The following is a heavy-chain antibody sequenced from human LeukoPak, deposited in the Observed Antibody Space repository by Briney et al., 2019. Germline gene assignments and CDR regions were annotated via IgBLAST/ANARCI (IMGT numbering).Heavy chain of an antibody. V-gene: IGHV3-23*01. J-gene: IGHJ4*02. CDR1: GFSFSSYA. CDR2: ISGGSERI. Sequence: GGSLRLSCAASGFSFSSYAMTWVRQAPGKGLEWVSSISGGSERIYYADSVKGRFTISRDNSKNTLYLQMNSLRAEDTAVYYCANSVRGAYWGQGTLVTVSS. D-gene: IGHD3-10*01. CDR3: ANSVRGAY.